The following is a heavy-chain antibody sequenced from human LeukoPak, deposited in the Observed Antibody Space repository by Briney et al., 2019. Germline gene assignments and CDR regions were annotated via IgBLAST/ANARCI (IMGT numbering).Heavy chain of an antibody. J-gene: IGHJ4*02. Sequence: GGSLRLSCAASGFTFSSYAMSWVRQAPGKGLEWVSSISSSSYIYYADSVKGRFTISRDNAKNSLYLQMNSLRAEDTAVYYCARDWNGNYWGQGTLVTVSS. CDR2: ISSSSYI. V-gene: IGHV3-21*01. CDR3: ARDWNGNY. D-gene: IGHD1-1*01. CDR1: GFTFSSYA.